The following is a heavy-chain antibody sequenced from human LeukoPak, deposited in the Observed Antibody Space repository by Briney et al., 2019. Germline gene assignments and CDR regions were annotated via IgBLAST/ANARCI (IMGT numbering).Heavy chain of an antibody. D-gene: IGHD4-17*01. J-gene: IGHJ4*02. V-gene: IGHV4-34*01. Sequence: SETLSLTCAVYGGSFSGYYWSWIRQPPGKGLEWIGETNHSGSTNYNPSLKSRVTISVDTSKNQFSLKLSSVTAADTAVYYCARGRRWTVPYFDYWGQGTLVTVSS. CDR3: ARGRRWTVPYFDY. CDR2: TNHSGST. CDR1: GGSFSGYY.